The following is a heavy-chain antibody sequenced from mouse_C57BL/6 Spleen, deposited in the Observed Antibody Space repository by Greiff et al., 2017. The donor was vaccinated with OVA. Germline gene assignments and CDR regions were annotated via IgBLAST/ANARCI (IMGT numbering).Heavy chain of an antibody. CDR3: ARSTIVNSYAMDY. CDR1: GYTFTSYW. V-gene: IGHV1-64*01. D-gene: IGHD2-2*01. Sequence: QVQLQQPGAELVKPGASVKLSCKASGYTFTSYWMHWVKQRPGQGLEWIGMIHPNSGSTNYNEKFKSKAKLTVDKSSSTAYMQLISLTSVDSAVYYCARSTIVNSYAMDYWGQGTSVTVSS. J-gene: IGHJ4*01. CDR2: IHPNSGST.